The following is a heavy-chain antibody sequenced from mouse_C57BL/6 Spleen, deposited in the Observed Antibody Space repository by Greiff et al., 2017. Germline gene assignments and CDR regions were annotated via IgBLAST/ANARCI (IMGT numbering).Heavy chain of an antibody. CDR1: GYTFTSYG. CDR3: ARRETTVVAKGY. Sequence: QVQLQQSGAELARPGASVKLSCKASGYTFTSYGISWVKQRTGQGLEWIGEIYPRSGNTYYNEKFKGKATLTADKSSSTANMVLRSLTDEDSAVYFCARRETTVVAKGYWGQGTTLTVSS. J-gene: IGHJ2*01. CDR2: IYPRSGNT. V-gene: IGHV1-81*01. D-gene: IGHD1-1*01.